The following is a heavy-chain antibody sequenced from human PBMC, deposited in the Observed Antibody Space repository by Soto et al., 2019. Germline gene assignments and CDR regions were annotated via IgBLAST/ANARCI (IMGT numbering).Heavy chain of an antibody. D-gene: IGHD3-16*02. Sequence: QITLKESGPSLVKPTETLTLTCTFSGFSLTTKTVGVGWIRQPPGQALEWLAVIYWDDDKRYSPSLRSRLTVTKATSKNQVVLTMSNVDPVDTATYYCAHLMITFGGVIADDAFDVWGQGTKVTVSS. J-gene: IGHJ3*01. V-gene: IGHV2-5*02. CDR2: IYWDDDK. CDR1: GFSLTTKTVG. CDR3: AHLMITFGGVIADDAFDV.